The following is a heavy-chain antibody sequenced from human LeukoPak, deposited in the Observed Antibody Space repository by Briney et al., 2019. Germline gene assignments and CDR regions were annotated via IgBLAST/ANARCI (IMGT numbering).Heavy chain of an antibody. Sequence: SETLSLTCAVYGGSFSGYYWSWIRQPPGKGLEWIGYIYYSGSTNYNPSLKSRVTISVDTSKNQFSLKLSSVTAADTAVYYCARTDPCSGGSCYSIPYYYYGMDVWGQGTTVTVSS. V-gene: IGHV4-59*08. D-gene: IGHD2-15*01. CDR2: IYYSGST. CDR3: ARTDPCSGGSCYSIPYYYYGMDV. J-gene: IGHJ6*02. CDR1: GGSFSGYY.